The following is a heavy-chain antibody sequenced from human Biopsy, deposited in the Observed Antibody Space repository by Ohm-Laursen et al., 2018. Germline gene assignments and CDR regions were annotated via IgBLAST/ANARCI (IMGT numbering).Heavy chain of an antibody. CDR1: GGSISSYY. Sequence: SDTLSFTCTVSGGSISSYYWSWIRQPPGKGREWIGYIYYTGSTNYNPSLKRRVTISVDTSKNQFPLKLNTVTAADTAVYSCARHSPAPNWTFDYWGQGTQVPVSS. CDR3: ARHSPAPNWTFDY. CDR2: IYYTGST. V-gene: IGHV4-59*08. J-gene: IGHJ4*02. D-gene: IGHD3/OR15-3a*01.